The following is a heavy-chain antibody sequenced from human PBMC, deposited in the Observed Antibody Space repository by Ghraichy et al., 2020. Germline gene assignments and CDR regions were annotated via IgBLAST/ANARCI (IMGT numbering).Heavy chain of an antibody. CDR2: IYRGGTT. V-gene: IGHV3-53*01. CDR1: GFSVSSNF. CDR3: ARDISPGDRLPGAGEVGLCDP. Sequence: GGSLRLSCAASGFSVSSNFMSWVRQAPGKGLEWVSVIYRGGTTWYADSVKGRFSISRDKSKNTLYLQMNSLRAADTAVYYCARDISPGDRLPGAGEVGLCDPWGQGTLVTVSS. J-gene: IGHJ5*02. D-gene: IGHD2-2*01.